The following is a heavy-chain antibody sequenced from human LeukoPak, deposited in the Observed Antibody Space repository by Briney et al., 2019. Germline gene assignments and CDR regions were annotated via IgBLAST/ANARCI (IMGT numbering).Heavy chain of an antibody. Sequence: PSETLSLTCAVYGGSFSGDYWSWLRQPPGKGLEWIGEINHSGSTNYNPSLTSRVTISVDTSKNQFSLKLSPVTAADTAVYYCARGLTIFGVVSRNYWGQGTLVTVSS. CDR1: GGSFSGDY. J-gene: IGHJ4*02. V-gene: IGHV4-34*01. D-gene: IGHD3-3*01. CDR2: INHSGST. CDR3: ARGLTIFGVVSRNY.